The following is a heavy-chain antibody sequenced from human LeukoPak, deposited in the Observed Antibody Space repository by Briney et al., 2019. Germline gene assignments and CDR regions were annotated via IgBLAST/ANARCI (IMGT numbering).Heavy chain of an antibody. CDR2: VNSDGSGT. Sequence: GGSLRLSCAASGFTFDDYGMSWVRQAPGKGLVWVSHVNSDGSGTDYADSVKGRFTISRDNAKNTLYLQMNSLRVEDTAVYYCVCLGLGGLSLDWGQGTLVTASS. V-gene: IGHV3-74*01. D-gene: IGHD3-16*01. CDR3: VCLGLGGLSLD. CDR1: GFTFDDYG. J-gene: IGHJ4*02.